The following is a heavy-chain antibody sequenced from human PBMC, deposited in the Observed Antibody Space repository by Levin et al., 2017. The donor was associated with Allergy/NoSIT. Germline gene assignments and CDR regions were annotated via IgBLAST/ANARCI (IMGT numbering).Heavy chain of an antibody. Sequence: GGSLRLSCVASGFSFSTYAMHWVRQSPGKGLEWVAVTSYDGSHKFYADSVKGRFTISRDNSKNTLYLQMNSLRSEDAAVYFCARPRELARANYGYYYYFDFWGQGTLVTVSS. D-gene: IGHD3-22*01. V-gene: IGHV3-30*04. J-gene: IGHJ4*02. CDR2: TSYDGSHK. CDR1: GFSFSTYA. CDR3: ARPRELARANYGYYYYFDF.